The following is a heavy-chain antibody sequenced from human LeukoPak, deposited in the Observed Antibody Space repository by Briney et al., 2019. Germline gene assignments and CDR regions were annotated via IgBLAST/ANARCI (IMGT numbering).Heavy chain of an antibody. CDR1: GFTFSSYN. D-gene: IGHD5-24*01. J-gene: IGHJ4*02. V-gene: IGHV3-21*01. CDR2: ITFSSSYI. Sequence: GGSLRLSCAASGFTFSSYNMNWVRQAPGKGLEWVSSITFSSSYIYYADSVKGRFTISRDNAKNSLYLQMDSLRAEDTAVYYCARGREGYNSYDYWGQGTLVTVSS. CDR3: ARGREGYNSYDY.